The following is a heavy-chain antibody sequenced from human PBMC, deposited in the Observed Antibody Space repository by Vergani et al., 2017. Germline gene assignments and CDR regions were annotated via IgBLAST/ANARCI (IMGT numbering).Heavy chain of an antibody. CDR1: GFTFSSYA. CDR3: AKDIEGYYDSSGSDY. Sequence: VQLVESGGGVVQPGRSLRLSCAASGFTFSSYAMSWVRQAPGKGLEWVSAISGSGGSTYYADSVKGRFTISRDNSKNTLYLQMNSLRAEDTAVYYCAKDIEGYYDSSGSDYWGQGTLVTVSS. V-gene: IGHV3-23*04. CDR2: ISGSGGST. D-gene: IGHD3-22*01. J-gene: IGHJ4*02.